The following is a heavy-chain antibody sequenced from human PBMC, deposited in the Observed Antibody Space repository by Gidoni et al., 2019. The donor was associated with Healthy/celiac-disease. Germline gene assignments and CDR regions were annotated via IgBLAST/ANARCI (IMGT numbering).Heavy chain of an antibody. D-gene: IGHD3-22*01. CDR2: INSDGSST. CDR1: GFTFSSYW. V-gene: IGHV3-74*01. J-gene: IGHJ3*02. CDR3: ARVYYDSSGYYYGGGAFDI. Sequence: EVQLVESGGGLVQPGGSLRLSCAASGFTFSSYWMPWARQAPGEGLVWVSRINSDGSSTSNADSVKGRFTISRDNAKNTLYLQMNSLRAEDTAVYYCARVYYDSSGYYYGGGAFDIWGQGTMVTVSS.